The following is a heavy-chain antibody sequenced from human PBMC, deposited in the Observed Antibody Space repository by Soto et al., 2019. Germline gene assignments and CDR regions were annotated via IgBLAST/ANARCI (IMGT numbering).Heavy chain of an antibody. V-gene: IGHV1-8*01. D-gene: IGHD2-2*01. CDR1: GYTFTSYD. Sequence: QVQLVQSGAEVKKPGASVKVSCKASGYTFTSYDINWVRQATGQGLEWMGWTNPNSGNTGYAQKFQGRVTMTRNTSISTAYMELSSLRSEDTAVYYCARSGIVVVPAALREGAFDIWGQGTMVTVSS. J-gene: IGHJ3*02. CDR3: ARSGIVVVPAALREGAFDI. CDR2: TNPNSGNT.